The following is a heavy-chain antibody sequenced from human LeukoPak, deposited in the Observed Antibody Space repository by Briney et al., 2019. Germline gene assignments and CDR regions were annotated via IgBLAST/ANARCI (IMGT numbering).Heavy chain of an antibody. Sequence: GGSLRLSCAASGFTFSSSAMSWVRQAPGQGLEWVSAISNNGGYTYYADSVQGRFTISRDNSKSTPCLQMNSLRAEDTAVYYCAKQLGYCSDGSCYFPYWGQGTLVTVSS. V-gene: IGHV3-23*01. D-gene: IGHD2-15*01. CDR1: GFTFSSSA. CDR2: ISNNGGYT. J-gene: IGHJ4*02. CDR3: AKQLGYCSDGSCYFPY.